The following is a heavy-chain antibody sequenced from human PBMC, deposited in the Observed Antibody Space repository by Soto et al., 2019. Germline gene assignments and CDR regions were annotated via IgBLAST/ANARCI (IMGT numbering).Heavy chain of an antibody. CDR3: ASGGAGSGPFTWELPDH. V-gene: IGHV1-45*02. Sequence: QMQLVQSGAEVKKTGSTVTVSCKALGNTFTYRYLHWVRQAPGQALEWMGWITPFSGDVHYAQKFQERGTITTDRSINTAYLRMSSLRSADTAMYYCASGGAGSGPFTWELPDHWGQGTLVTVSS. J-gene: IGHJ4*02. CDR1: GNTFTYRY. CDR2: ITPFSGDV. D-gene: IGHD1-26*01.